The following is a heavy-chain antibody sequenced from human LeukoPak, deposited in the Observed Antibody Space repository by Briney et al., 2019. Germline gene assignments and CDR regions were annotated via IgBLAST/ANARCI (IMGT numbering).Heavy chain of an antibody. CDR1: GDSISSGRNY. Sequence: ASETLSLTCSVSGDSISSGRNYWGCIRQSPGKGLECIASIYSSGNTHSNPSLKSRVSISVDTSKNQVSLKLYSVTASDAAIYYCARHLSGTTMSHYFDFWGQGTLVTVSS. V-gene: IGHV4-39*01. D-gene: IGHD1-1*01. CDR3: ARHLSGTTMSHYFDF. CDR2: IYSSGNT. J-gene: IGHJ4*02.